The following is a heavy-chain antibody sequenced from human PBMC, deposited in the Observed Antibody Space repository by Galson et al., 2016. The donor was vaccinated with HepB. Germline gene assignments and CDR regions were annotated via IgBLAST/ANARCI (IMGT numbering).Heavy chain of an antibody. CDR1: GDSMKNSRYY. CDR2: VYYTGST. V-gene: IGHV4-39*01. J-gene: IGHJ5*02. Sequence: SETLSLTCFVSGDSMKNSRYYWDWIRQPPGKGLEWIGNVYYTGSTAYSPPLRSRVKISADTSKNQFSLALKSVTAADTAVYYCARHDMIPESDPLDPWGRGILVTVSP. CDR3: ARHDMIPESDPLDP. D-gene: IGHD3-16*01.